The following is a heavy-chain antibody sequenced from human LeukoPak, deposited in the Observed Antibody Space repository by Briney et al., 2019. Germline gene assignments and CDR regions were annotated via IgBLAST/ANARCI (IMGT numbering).Heavy chain of an antibody. CDR3: ARVAFRSSSYISGIDY. CDR2: INSGGST. J-gene: IGHJ4*02. CDR1: GFTVSSNY. Sequence: GGSLRLSCAASGFTVSSNYMSWVRQAPGKGLEWVSVINSGGSTYYADSVKGRFTISRDNSKNTLYLQMNSLRAEDTAVYYCARVAFRSSSYISGIDYWGQGTLVTVSS. V-gene: IGHV3-53*01. D-gene: IGHD6-6*01.